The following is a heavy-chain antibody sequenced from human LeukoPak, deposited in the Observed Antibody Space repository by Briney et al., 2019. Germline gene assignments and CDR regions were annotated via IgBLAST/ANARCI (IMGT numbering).Heavy chain of an antibody. J-gene: IGHJ4*02. CDR1: GSTFSDAW. V-gene: IGHV3-15*01. Sequence: GGSLRLSCAASGSTFSDAWMAWVRQAPGKGLEWVGHIKGKTDGGTTDYAAPVKGRFTISRDDSQSTLYLQMNSLKTEDTAVYYCATEVLGYSFGNYWGKGTLVTVSS. CDR3: ATEVLGYSFGNY. CDR2: IKGKTDGGTT. D-gene: IGHD5-18*01.